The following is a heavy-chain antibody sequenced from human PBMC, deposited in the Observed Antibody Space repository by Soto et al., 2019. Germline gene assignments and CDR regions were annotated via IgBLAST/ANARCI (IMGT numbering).Heavy chain of an antibody. CDR1: GYTFTGYY. CDR2: INPNSGGT. J-gene: IGHJ5*02. D-gene: IGHD1-26*01. Sequence: ASVKVSCKASGYTFTGYYMQWVRQAPGQGLEWMGWINPNSGGTNYAQKFQGWVTMTRDTSISTAYMELSRLRSDDTAVYYCARDRDPTVGATRRRYSLWFDPWGQGTLVTVS. CDR3: ARDRDPTVGATRRRYSLWFDP. V-gene: IGHV1-2*04.